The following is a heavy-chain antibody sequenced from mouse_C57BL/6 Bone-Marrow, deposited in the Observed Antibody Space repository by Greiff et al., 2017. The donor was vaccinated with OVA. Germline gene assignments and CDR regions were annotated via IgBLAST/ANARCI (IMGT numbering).Heavy chain of an antibody. J-gene: IGHJ2*01. CDR3: ARRDPYYFDY. CDR1: GFTFSSYA. Sequence: EVKLVESGGGLVKPGGSLKLSCAASGFTFSSYAMSWVRQTPEKRLEWVATISDGGSYTYYPDNVKGRFTITRDNAKNNLYLQMSHLKSKDTAMYYCARRDPYYFDYWGQGTTLTVSS. V-gene: IGHV5-4*03. CDR2: ISDGGSYT.